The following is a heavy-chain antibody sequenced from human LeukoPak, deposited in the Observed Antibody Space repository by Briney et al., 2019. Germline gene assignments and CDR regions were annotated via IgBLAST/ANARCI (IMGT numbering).Heavy chain of an antibody. CDR3: ATYCSSTSCYANWFDP. V-gene: IGHV1-24*01. Sequence: ASVKVSCKVSGYTLTELSMHWVRQAPGKGLEWMGGSDPEDGETIYAQKFQGRVTMTEDTSTDTAYMELSSLRSEDTAVYYCATYCSSTSCYANWFDPWGQGTLVTVSS. D-gene: IGHD2-2*01. J-gene: IGHJ5*02. CDR1: GYTLTELS. CDR2: SDPEDGET.